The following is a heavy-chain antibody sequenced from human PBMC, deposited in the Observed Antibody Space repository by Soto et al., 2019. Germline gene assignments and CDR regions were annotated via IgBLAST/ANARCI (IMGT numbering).Heavy chain of an antibody. CDR2: ISGSGGST. CDR3: AKRGGSGSYYVLDYYYGMDV. V-gene: IGHV3-23*01. Sequence: PGGSLRLSCAASGFTFSSYAMSWVRQAPGKGLEWVSAISGSGGSTYYADSVKGRFTISRDNSKNTLYLQMNSLRAEDTAVYYCAKRGGSGSYYVLDYYYGMDVWGQGTTVTV. J-gene: IGHJ6*02. CDR1: GFTFSSYA. D-gene: IGHD3-10*01.